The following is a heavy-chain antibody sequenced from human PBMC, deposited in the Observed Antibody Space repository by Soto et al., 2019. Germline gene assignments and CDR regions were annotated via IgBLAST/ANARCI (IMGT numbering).Heavy chain of an antibody. CDR2: SYHRGGT. J-gene: IGHJ6*02. V-gene: IGHV4-31*02. CDR3: ARAPGRMMNALRYYYGLDV. D-gene: IGHD2-8*01. CDR1: GGSISSGGYY. Sequence: QVQLQESGPGLVKPSETLSFTCHVSGGSISSGGYYWSWIRQLPGKGLEWIGYSYHRGGTYYNPAIKRRITISGDTSKNQFSLKMTSVTAADTAVYFCARAPGRMMNALRYYYGLDVWGQGTTVTVSS.